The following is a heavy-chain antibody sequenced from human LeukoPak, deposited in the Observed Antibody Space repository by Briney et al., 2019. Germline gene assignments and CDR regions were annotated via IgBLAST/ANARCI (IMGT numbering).Heavy chain of an antibody. J-gene: IGHJ5*02. CDR3: ARHMIVGERSWFDP. V-gene: IGHV5-51*01. Sequence: GESLKISCQGSGYTFTNYWIGWVRQMPGKGLEWMGIIYPGGSDTRYSPSFQGQVTISADKSISTAYLQWSSLKASDTAMYYCARHMIVGERSWFDPWGQGTLVTVSS. CDR1: GYTFTNYW. D-gene: IGHD1-26*01. CDR2: IYPGGSDT.